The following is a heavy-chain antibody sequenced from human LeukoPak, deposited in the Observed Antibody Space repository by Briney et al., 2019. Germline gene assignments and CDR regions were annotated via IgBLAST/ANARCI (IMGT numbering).Heavy chain of an antibody. CDR2: VSSRGDTI. CDR1: GVSFADNF. CDR3: ARGGYGWTFKT. J-gene: IGHJ4*02. Sequence: GGSLRLSCTDSGVSFADNFMGWIRQAPGKGLEWVSYVSSRGDTIRYSDAVQGRFSISRDNSKRSLYLEMTRLRINDTAVYYCARGGYGWTFKTWGQGTLVSVSS. D-gene: IGHD2/OR15-2a*01. V-gene: IGHV3-11*01.